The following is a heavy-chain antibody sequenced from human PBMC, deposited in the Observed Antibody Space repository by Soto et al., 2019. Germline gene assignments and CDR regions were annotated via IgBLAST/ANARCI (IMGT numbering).Heavy chain of an antibody. CDR3: VRLAVAGTNY. D-gene: IGHD6-19*01. CDR1: GFTFNSYW. CDR2: INPDGSRA. V-gene: IGHV3-74*03. J-gene: IGHJ4*02. Sequence: GGSLRLSCAASGFTFNSYWMHWVRQVPGKGLLWVSCINPDGSRAAYVDSVRGRFTISRDNANNTLYLQMNSLRDEDTAVYFCVRLAVAGTNYWGQGTLVTVSS.